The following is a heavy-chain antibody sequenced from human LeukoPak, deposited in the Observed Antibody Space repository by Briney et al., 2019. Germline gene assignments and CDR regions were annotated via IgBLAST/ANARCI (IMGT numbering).Heavy chain of an antibody. Sequence: ASVKVSCKASGYTFTNYGISWVRQAPGQGLEWMGWISAYNGNTNFAQKLQGRVTLTTDTCTSTAYMELRSLRSDDTAVYYCARGFIAPAGPLSAVDYWGQGTLVTVSS. D-gene: IGHD6-13*01. V-gene: IGHV1-18*04. J-gene: IGHJ4*02. CDR2: ISAYNGNT. CDR1: GYTFTNYG. CDR3: ARGFIAPAGPLSAVDY.